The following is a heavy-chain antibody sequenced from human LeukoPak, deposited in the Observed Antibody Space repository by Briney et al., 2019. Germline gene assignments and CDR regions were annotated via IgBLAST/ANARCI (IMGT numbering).Heavy chain of an antibody. D-gene: IGHD3-22*01. CDR1: GFTFSSYA. CDR2: ISGSGGST. CDR3: AKDWSSGYYYDAFDI. V-gene: IGHV3-23*01. J-gene: IGHJ3*02. Sequence: PGGSLRLSCAASGFTFSSYAMSWVRQAPGKGLEWVSAISGSGGSTYYADPVKGRFTISRDNSKNTLYLQMSSLRAEDTAVYYCAKDWSSGYYYDAFDIWGQGTMVTVSS.